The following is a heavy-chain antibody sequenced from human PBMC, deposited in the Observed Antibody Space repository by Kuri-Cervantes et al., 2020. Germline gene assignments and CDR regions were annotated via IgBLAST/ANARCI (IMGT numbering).Heavy chain of an antibody. D-gene: IGHD3-10*01. CDR3: ARPHPETMGSYYYYVDV. CDR2: ITNTGSNM. J-gene: IGHJ6*03. Sequence: GGSLRLSCAASGFTFSSFEMNWARQAPGKGLEWISYITNTGSNMYYADSVKGRFTISRDNARNSLYLQMNSLRAEDTAVYYCARPHPETMGSYYYYVDVWGKGTTVTVSS. CDR1: GFTFSSFE. V-gene: IGHV3-48*03.